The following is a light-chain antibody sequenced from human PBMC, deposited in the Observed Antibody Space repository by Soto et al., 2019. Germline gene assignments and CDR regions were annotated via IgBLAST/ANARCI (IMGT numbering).Light chain of an antibody. CDR2: NVA. CDR1: ESLVHTDGNTY. V-gene: IGKV2-24*01. J-gene: IGKJ2*01. Sequence: DVVLTQTPLSSPVTLGQPASFSCRSSESLVHTDGNTYLNWLQQRPGQPPRLLIYNVAYRFSGVTDRFSGSGAGTDFTLKISRVEPEDVGTYYCMQATKYPPYTFGQGTKLAIE. CDR3: MQATKYPPYT.